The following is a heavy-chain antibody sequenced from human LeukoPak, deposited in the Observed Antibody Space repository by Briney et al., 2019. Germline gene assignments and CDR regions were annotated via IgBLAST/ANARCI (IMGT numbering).Heavy chain of an antibody. CDR3: ARDDWQLWFYYYYGMDV. CDR1: GGTFSSYA. J-gene: IGHJ6*02. CDR2: IIPIFGTA. V-gene: IGHV1-69*01. D-gene: IGHD5-18*01. Sequence: GASVKVSCKASGGTFSSYAISWVRQAPGQGLEWMGGIIPIFGTANYAQKFQGRVTITADESTSTAYMELSSLRSEDTAVYYCARDDWQLWFYYYYGMDVWGQGTTVTVSS.